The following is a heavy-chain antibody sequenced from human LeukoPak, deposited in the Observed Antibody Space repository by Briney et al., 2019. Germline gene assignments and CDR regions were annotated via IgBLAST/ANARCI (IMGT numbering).Heavy chain of an antibody. CDR2: ILYDGIKK. CDR3: ARDSGHYFDY. V-gene: IGHV3-33*07. J-gene: IGHJ4*02. D-gene: IGHD1-1*01. CDR1: GFTFSSYG. Sequence: PGGSLRLSCAASGFTFSSYGMYWVRQAPGKGLEWVGVILYDGIKKNYADSVKGRFTISRDNSKNTLHLQMNSLRAEDTAVYYCARDSGHYFDYWGQGTLVTVSS.